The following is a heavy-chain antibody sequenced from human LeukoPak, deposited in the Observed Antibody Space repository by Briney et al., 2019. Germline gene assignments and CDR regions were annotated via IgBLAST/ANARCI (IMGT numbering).Heavy chain of an antibody. CDR1: GLPLSDFA. CDR3: ARESGKFDY. V-gene: IGHV3-43*02. Sequence: GGSLRLSCVASGLPLSDFAMHWVRQAPGKGLEWVSLISGDGVSTFYADSVKGRFSISRDNSKNSLSLEMNSLRTEDTAMYYCARESGKFDYWGQGTLVAVSS. J-gene: IGHJ4*02. CDR2: ISGDGVST.